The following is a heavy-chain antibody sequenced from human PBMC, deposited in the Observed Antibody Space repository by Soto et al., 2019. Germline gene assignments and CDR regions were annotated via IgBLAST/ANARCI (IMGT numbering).Heavy chain of an antibody. J-gene: IGHJ4*02. Sequence: SETLSLTCTVSGGSISSYYWSWIRQPPGKGLEWIGYIYYSGSTNYNPSLKSRVTISVDTSKNQFSLKLSSVTAADTAVYYCARFNSGSYYGDYFDYWGQGTLVTVSS. CDR1: GGSISSYY. CDR3: ARFNSGSYYGDYFDY. V-gene: IGHV4-59*01. D-gene: IGHD1-26*01. CDR2: IYYSGST.